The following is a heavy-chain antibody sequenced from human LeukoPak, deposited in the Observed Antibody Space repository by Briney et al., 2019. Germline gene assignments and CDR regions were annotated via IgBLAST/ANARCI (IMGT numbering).Heavy chain of an antibody. CDR1: GFTFSDYY. Sequence: PGGSLRLSCAASGFTFSDYYMSWIRQAPGKGLEWVSYISSSGSTIYYADSVKGRFTISRDNAKNSLYLQMNSLRAEDTAVYYCAMGSAWELQRPHPSYWGREPWSPSPQ. J-gene: IGHJ4*02. CDR3: AMGSAWELQRPHPSY. CDR2: ISSSGSTI. D-gene: IGHD1-26*01. V-gene: IGHV3-11*01.